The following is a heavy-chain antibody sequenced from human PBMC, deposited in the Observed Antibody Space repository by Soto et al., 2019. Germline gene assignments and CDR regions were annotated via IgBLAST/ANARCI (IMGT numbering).Heavy chain of an antibody. CDR2: VTPYKADT. J-gene: IGHJ3*02. V-gene: IGHV1-18*04. Sequence: QVQLVQSAGEVKKPGASVRVSCKASGYTLTNYGVTWVRQAPGQGLEWLGRVTPYKADTNSAQNLQGRVTGATDTSTNTAYLELRSLRSDDTAVYFCATDGPSNSGNLYAFDIWGQGTMVSVSA. D-gene: IGHD5-12*01. CDR3: ATDGPSNSGNLYAFDI. CDR1: GYTLTNYG.